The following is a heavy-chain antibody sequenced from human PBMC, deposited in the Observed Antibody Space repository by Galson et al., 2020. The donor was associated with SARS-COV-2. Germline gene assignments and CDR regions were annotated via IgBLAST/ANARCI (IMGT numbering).Heavy chain of an antibody. CDR2: IGTAGDT. J-gene: IGHJ6*02. V-gene: IGHV3-13*01. CDR3: ARGSTFGSGWHNYYYYGMDV. Sequence: GGSLRLSCAASGFTFSSYDMHWVRQATGKGLEWVSAIGTAGDTYYPGSVKGRFTISRENAKNSLYLQMNSLRAGDTAVYYCARGSTFGSGWHNYYYYGMDVWGQGTTVTVSS. CDR1: GFTFSSYD. D-gene: IGHD6-19*01.